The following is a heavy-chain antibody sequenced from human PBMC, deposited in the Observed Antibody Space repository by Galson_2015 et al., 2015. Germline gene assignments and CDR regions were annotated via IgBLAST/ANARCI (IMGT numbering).Heavy chain of an antibody. V-gene: IGHV1-69*13. Sequence: SVKVSCKASGGTFSSYAISWVRQAPGQGLEWMGGIIPIFGTANYAQKFQGRVAITADESTSTAYMELSSLRSEDTAVYYCARDVDRYCSGGSCVSFDYWGQGTLVTVSS. CDR1: GGTFSSYA. CDR2: IIPIFGTA. J-gene: IGHJ4*02. CDR3: ARDVDRYCSGGSCVSFDY. D-gene: IGHD2-15*01.